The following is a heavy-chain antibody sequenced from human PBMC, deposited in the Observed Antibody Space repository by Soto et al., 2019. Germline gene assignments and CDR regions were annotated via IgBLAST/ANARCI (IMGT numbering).Heavy chain of an antibody. CDR3: TRDASRDSSARGWFDP. V-gene: IGHV3-21*01. J-gene: IGHJ5*02. D-gene: IGHD6-13*01. CDR1: GFTFRSFT. Sequence: GGSLRLSCAASGFTFRSFTMNWVRQAPGKGLEWVSTISSNSAYIYDTNALRGRFTIARDNAKNSLHLQMNSLRAEDTAVYYCTRDASRDSSARGWFDPWGPGTLVTVSS. CDR2: ISSNSAYI.